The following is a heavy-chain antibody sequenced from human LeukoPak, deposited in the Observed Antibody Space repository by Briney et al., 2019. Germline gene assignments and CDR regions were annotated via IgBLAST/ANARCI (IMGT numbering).Heavy chain of an antibody. CDR2: IYTSGST. D-gene: IGHD2-2*01. CDR1: GGSISSSY. CDR3: ARGYCSSTSCHQGEQSNWFDP. Sequence: SETLSLTRTVSGGSISSSYWSWIRQPAGKGLEWIGRIYTSGSTNYNPSLKSRVTISVDTSKNQFSLKLSSVTAADTAVYYCARGYCSSTSCHQGEQSNWFDPWGQGTLVTVSS. V-gene: IGHV4-4*07. J-gene: IGHJ5*02.